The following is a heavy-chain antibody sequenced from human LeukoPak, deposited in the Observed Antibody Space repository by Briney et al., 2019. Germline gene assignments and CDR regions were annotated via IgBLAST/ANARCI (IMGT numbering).Heavy chain of an antibody. CDR2: IYYSGST. CDR3: AREASLASYYFDY. Sequence: WVRQHPGKGLEWIGYIYYSGSTYYNPSLKSRVTISVDTSKNQFSLKLSSVTAADTAVYYCAREASLASYYFDYWGQGTLVTVSS. J-gene: IGHJ4*02. V-gene: IGHV4-31*02.